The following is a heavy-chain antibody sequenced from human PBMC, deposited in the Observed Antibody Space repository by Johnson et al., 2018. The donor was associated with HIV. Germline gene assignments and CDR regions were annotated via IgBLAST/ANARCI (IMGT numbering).Heavy chain of an antibody. CDR2: INWNGGST. J-gene: IGHJ3*02. CDR3: AREVGYSDVFDI. CDR1: GFTFDDYT. D-gene: IGHD2-15*01. V-gene: IGHV3-20*04. Sequence: EVQLVESGGVVVQPGGSLRLSCAASGFTFDDYTMHWVRQAPGKGLEWVTDINWNGGSTSYAESVKGRFTISRDNSKNTLYLQMNSLRAEDTAVYYCAREVGYSDVFDIWGQGTMVTVSS.